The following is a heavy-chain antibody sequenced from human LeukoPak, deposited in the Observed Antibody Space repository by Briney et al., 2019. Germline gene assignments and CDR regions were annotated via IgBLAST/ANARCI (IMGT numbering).Heavy chain of an antibody. CDR2: IKPDGSEK. V-gene: IGHV3-7*04. CDR3: ARGWEGAFDY. CDR1: GFTFSSYW. D-gene: IGHD1-26*01. J-gene: IGHJ4*02. Sequence: QLGGSLGLSCAASGFTFSSYWMGWVRQAPGKGLEWVANIKPDGSEKYYVDSAKGRFTIARDNADDSLYLQMNSLRAEDTAVYYCARGWEGAFDYWGQGTLVTVAS.